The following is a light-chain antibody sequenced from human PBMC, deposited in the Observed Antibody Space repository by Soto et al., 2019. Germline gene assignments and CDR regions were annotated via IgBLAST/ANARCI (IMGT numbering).Light chain of an antibody. V-gene: IGLV2-14*01. J-gene: IGLJ1*01. CDR1: SSDVGGYNY. CDR2: EDS. Sequence: QSALTQPASVSGSPGQSITISCTGTSSDVGGYNYVSWYQQHPGKAPKLMIYEDSNRPSGVSNRFSGSKSGNTASLTISGLQAEDEADYYCSSYTSSSTLCVFGTGTKLTVL. CDR3: SSYTSSSTLCV.